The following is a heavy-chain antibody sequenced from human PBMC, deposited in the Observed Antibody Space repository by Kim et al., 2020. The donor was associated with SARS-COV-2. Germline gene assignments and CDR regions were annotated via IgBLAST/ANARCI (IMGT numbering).Heavy chain of an antibody. CDR1: GYTFTSYG. J-gene: IGHJ6*02. CDR3: ARDHVQLGYYYGMDV. V-gene: IGHV1-18*01. Sequence: ASVKVSCKASGYTFTSYGISWVRQAPGQGLEWMGWISAYNGNTNYAQKLQGRVTMTTDTYTSTAYMELRSLRSDDTAVYYCARDHVQLGYYYGMDVWGQGTTVTVSS. D-gene: IGHD1-1*01. CDR2: ISAYNGNT.